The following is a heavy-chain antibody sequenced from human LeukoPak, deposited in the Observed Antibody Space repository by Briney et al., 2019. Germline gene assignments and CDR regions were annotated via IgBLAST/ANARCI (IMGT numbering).Heavy chain of an antibody. V-gene: IGHV3-74*01. CDR2: INSDGSST. J-gene: IGHJ4*02. Sequence: PGGSLRLSCAASGFTFSTYWMHWVRQAPGKGLVWVSRINSDGSSTSYADSVKGRFTISRDNAKNTLYLQMNSLRAEDTAVYFCARDPSMVRGAFDYWGQGTLVTVSS. D-gene: IGHD3-10*01. CDR1: GFTFSTYW. CDR3: ARDPSMVRGAFDY.